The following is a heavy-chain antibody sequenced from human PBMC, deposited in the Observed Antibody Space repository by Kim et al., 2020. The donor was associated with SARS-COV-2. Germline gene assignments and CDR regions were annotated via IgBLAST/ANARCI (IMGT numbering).Heavy chain of an antibody. D-gene: IGHD6-19*01. V-gene: IGHV1-18*03. CDR3: ATSHSSGWYRGDAFDI. CDR1: GYTLNNYG. CDR2: ISVYNGYT. J-gene: IGHJ3*02. Sequence: ASVKVSCKASGYTLNNYGISWVRQAPGQGLEWMGWISVYNGYTNYARTLQGRVTMTRDTSTKTSYMELTNLRFDDMAMYYCATSHSSGWYRGDAFDIWGQGTMVIVSS.